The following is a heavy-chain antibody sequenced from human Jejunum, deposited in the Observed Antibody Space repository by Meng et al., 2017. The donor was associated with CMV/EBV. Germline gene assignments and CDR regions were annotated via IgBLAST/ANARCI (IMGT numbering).Heavy chain of an antibody. D-gene: IGHD2-2*02. J-gene: IGHJ4*02. Sequence: SGFTFSDYAMSWVRQAPGKGLEWVSVISGGDGSTYYADSVKGRFTISRDNSKNTLYLQMNSLRAEDTAVYYCAKQGCTGTNCYKNHWGQGTLVTVSS. CDR3: AKQGCTGTNCYKNH. V-gene: IGHV3-23*01. CDR1: GFTFSDYA. CDR2: ISGGDGST.